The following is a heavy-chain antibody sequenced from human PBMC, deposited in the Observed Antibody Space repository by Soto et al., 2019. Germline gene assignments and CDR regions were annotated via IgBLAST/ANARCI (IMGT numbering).Heavy chain of an antibody. CDR2: ISSSSGSI. V-gene: IGHV3-48*01. CDR3: ARGIKYQFLTPCYFDY. J-gene: IGHJ4*02. Sequence: EVQLVESGGGLVQPGGSLRLSCAASGFTFSTYSMDWVRQAPGQGLEWVSYISSSSGSIYYADSVKGRFTISRDNAKNSLYLQMNSLRAEDTAVYYCARGIKYQFLTPCYFDYWGQGTLVTVSS. D-gene: IGHD2-2*01. CDR1: GFTFSTYS.